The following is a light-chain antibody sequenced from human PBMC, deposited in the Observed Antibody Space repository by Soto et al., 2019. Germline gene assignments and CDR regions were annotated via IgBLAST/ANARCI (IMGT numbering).Light chain of an antibody. V-gene: IGLV2-14*01. CDR3: GSSKASGSFL. CDR1: SKDVGGYDF. J-gene: IGLJ2*01. Sequence: VLTQPASVSGSPGQSITISCTGTSKDVGGYDFVSWFQQYPGKAPKVVIYDVVLRPSGVSNRFTGSKSGNTASLTISGLQPDDEADYYCGSSKASGSFLFGGGTKVT. CDR2: DVV.